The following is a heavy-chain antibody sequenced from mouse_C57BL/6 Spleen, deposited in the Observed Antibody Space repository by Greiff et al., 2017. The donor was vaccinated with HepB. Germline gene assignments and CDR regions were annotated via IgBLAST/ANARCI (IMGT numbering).Heavy chain of an antibody. CDR3: ARSPYYSNYVNYFDY. CDR1: GYTFTSYW. V-gene: IGHV1-52*01. J-gene: IGHJ2*01. CDR2: IDPSDSET. Sequence: QVQLKQPGAELVRPGSSVKLSCKASGYTFTSYWMHWVKQRPIQGLEWIGNIDPSDSETHYNQKFKDKATLTVDKSSSTAYMQLSSLTSEDSAVYYCARSPYYSNYVNYFDYWGQGTTLTVSS. D-gene: IGHD2-5*01.